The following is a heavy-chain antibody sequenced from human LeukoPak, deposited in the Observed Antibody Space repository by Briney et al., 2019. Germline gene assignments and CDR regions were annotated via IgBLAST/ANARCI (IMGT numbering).Heavy chain of an antibody. V-gene: IGHV1-18*01. D-gene: IGHD3-3*01. Sequence: ASVKVSCKASGYTFTAYGISWVRQAPGQGLEWMGWISAYNGNTSYAQKLQGRVTMTTDTSTSTAYMELRSLRSDDTAVYYCARDISPYYDFWSGYYGAFDIWGQGTMVTVSS. J-gene: IGHJ3*02. CDR2: ISAYNGNT. CDR3: ARDISPYYDFWSGYYGAFDI. CDR1: GYTFTAYG.